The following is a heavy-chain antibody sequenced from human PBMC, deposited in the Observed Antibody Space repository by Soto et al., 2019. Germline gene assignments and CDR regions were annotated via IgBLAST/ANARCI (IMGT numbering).Heavy chain of an antibody. CDR2: IYYSGST. CDR1: GGSISSGGYY. CDR3: ARESRVSRSRV. Sequence: QVQLQESGPGLVKPSQTLSLTCTVSGGSISSGGYYWSWIRQHPGKGLEWIGYIYYSGSTYYNPSLKRRVTISVDTSKNQFSLKLRSVTAADSVVYYCARESRVSRSRVGGQGTLVTVYS. J-gene: IGHJ4*02. D-gene: IGHD2-8*01. V-gene: IGHV4-31*03.